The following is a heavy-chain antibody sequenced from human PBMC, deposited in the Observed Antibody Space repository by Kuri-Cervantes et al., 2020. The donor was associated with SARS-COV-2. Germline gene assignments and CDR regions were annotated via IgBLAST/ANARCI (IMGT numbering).Heavy chain of an antibody. CDR1: GFTFSSYG. Sequence: GESLKISCAASGFTFSSYGIHWVRQAPGKGLEWVAVISYDGSNKYYADSVKGRFTISRDNSKNTLYLQMNSLRAEDTAVYYCAKGYSGSYTAHMKTHRAFDYWGQGTLVTVSS. CDR3: AKGYSGSYTAHMKTHRAFDY. CDR2: ISYDGSNK. J-gene: IGHJ4*02. D-gene: IGHD1-26*01. V-gene: IGHV3-30*18.